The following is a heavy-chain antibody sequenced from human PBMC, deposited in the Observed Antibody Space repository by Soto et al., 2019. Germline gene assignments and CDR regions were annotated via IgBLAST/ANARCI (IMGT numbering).Heavy chain of an antibody. J-gene: IGHJ4*02. CDR3: ARAEYSSSPFDY. Sequence: ASVKVSCTASGYTFTSYGISWVRQAPGQGLEWMGWISAYNGNTNYAQKLQGRVTMTTDTSTSTAYVELRSLRSDDTAVYYCARAEYSSSPFDYWGQGTLVTVSS. CDR2: ISAYNGNT. D-gene: IGHD6-13*01. V-gene: IGHV1-18*01. CDR1: GYTFTSYG.